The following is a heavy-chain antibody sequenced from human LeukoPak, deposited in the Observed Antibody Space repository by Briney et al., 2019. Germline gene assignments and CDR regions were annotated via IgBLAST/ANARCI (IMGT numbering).Heavy chain of an antibody. CDR3: AKSVQIVVVTIDI. D-gene: IGHD3-22*01. J-gene: IGHJ3*02. CDR1: GFTFSDYY. V-gene: IGHV3-23*01. CDR2: ISGSGGST. Sequence: GGSLRLSCAASGFTFSDYYMSWIRQAPGKGLEWVSAISGSGGSTYYADSVKGRFTISRDNSKNTLYLQMNSLRAEDTAVYYCAKSVQIVVVTIDIWGQGTMVTVSS.